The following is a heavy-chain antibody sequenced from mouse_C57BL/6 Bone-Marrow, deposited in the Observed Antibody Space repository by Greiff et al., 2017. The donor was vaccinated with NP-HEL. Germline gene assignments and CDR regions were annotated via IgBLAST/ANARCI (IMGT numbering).Heavy chain of an antibody. CDR2: IDPETGGT. Sequence: VQLQQSGAELVRPGASVTLSCKASGYTFTDYEMHWVKQTPVHGLEWIGAIDPETGGTAYNQKFKGKAILTADKSSSTAYMELRSLTSEDSAVYYCARLRDSKDYYAMDCWGRGTSVTVSA. V-gene: IGHV1-15*01. CDR1: GYTFTDYE. D-gene: IGHD2-5*01. CDR3: ARLRDSKDYYAMDC. J-gene: IGHJ4*01.